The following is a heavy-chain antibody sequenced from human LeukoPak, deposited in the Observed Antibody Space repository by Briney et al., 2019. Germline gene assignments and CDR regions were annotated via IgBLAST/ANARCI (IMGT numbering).Heavy chain of an antibody. CDR2: ISGSGGST. D-gene: IGHD1-26*01. V-gene: IGHV3-23*01. CDR1: GFTFSSYA. Sequence: GGSLRLSCAPSGFTFSSYAMSWVRQAPGEGLEWVSAISGSGGSTYYADSVKGRFTISRDNAKNSLYLQMNSLRAEDTAVYYCARERQGGSFRSYFDYWGQGTLVTVSS. J-gene: IGHJ4*02. CDR3: ARERQGGSFRSYFDY.